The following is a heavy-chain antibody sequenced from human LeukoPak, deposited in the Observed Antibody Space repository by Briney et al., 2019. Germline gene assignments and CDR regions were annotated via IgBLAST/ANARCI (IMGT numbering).Heavy chain of an antibody. V-gene: IGHV1-2*02. CDR2: INPNSGGT. Sequence: GASVKVSCKASGYTFTGYYMHWVRQAPGQGLEWMGWINPNSGGTNYAQKFQGRVTMTRDTSISTAYMELSRLRSDDTAAYYCARASPPYYGILTGFPNALDYWGQGTLVTVSS. D-gene: IGHD3-9*01. CDR1: GYTFTGYY. J-gene: IGHJ4*02. CDR3: ARASPPYYGILTGFPNALDY.